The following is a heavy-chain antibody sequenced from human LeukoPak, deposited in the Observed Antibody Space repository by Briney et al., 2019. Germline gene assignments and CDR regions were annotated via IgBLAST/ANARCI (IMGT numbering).Heavy chain of an antibody. CDR1: GFTVSSNY. J-gene: IGHJ4*02. V-gene: IGHV4-4*02. CDR3: ARGRYGDFDF. Sequence: GSLRLSCAASGFTVSSNYMSWVRQAPGKGLEWIGEIYHSGSPNYNPSLKSRVTLSVDKSENQFSLKLFSVTAADTAVYYCARGRYGDFDFWGQGTLVTVSS. CDR2: IYHSGSP. D-gene: IGHD3-10*01.